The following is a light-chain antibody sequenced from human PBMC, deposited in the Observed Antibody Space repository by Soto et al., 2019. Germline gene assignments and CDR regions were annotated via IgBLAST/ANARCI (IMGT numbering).Light chain of an antibody. CDR3: QSYDSSLRGWV. CDR2: GNS. V-gene: IGLV1-40*01. Sequence: QSVLTQPPSVSGAPGQRVTISCTGSSSHIGAGYDVHWYQQLPGTAPKLLIYGNSNRHSGVPDRFSGSKSGTSASLAITGLQAEDEADYYCQSYDSSLRGWVFGGGTQVTVL. J-gene: IGLJ3*02. CDR1: SSHIGAGYD.